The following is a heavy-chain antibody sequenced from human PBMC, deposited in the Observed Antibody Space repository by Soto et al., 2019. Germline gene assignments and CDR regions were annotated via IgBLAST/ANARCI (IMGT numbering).Heavy chain of an antibody. D-gene: IGHD2-15*01. Sequence: QVQLQESSRGLVKPSQTLSLTCTVSGGSMNSGGYCWSWIRQHPGEGLEWIGCISYGGTTSYNPSLKSRVIISVDTSKNQFSLKLTSVTAADTAVYYCSRGILVWGQGTLITVSS. CDR3: SRGILV. CDR1: GGSMNSGGYC. CDR2: ISYGGTT. V-gene: IGHV4-31*03. J-gene: IGHJ4*02.